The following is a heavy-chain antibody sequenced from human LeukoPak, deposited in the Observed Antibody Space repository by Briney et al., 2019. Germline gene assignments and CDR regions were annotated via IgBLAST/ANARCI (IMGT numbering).Heavy chain of an antibody. CDR2: IIPIFGTA. V-gene: IGHV1-69*13. CDR3: AGGGDMDYYDSSGYLVY. CDR1: GGTFSSYA. Sequence: GASVKVSCKASGGTFSSYAISWVRQAPGQGLEWMGGIIPIFGTANYAQKFQGRVTITADESTSTAYMELGSLRSEDTAVYYCAGGGDMDYYDSSGYLVYWGQGTLVTVSS. D-gene: IGHD3-22*01. J-gene: IGHJ4*02.